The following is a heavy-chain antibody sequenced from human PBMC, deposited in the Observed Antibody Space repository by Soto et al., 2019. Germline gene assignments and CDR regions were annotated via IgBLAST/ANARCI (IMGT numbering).Heavy chain of an antibody. CDR1: ACSMSANY. CDR2: IYYTGST. D-gene: IGHD6-13*01. CDR3: ARYRREAVAGYTLDN. V-gene: IGHV4-59*01. Sequence: SETMSLTSPFSACSMSANYLTLLRPYPGKGLEWIGYIYYTGSTKYNPSLQSRVTISLDTSKNQFSLKVNSMTAADTAVYYCARYRREAVAGYTLDNWVQGMLVTGSS. J-gene: IGHJ4*02.